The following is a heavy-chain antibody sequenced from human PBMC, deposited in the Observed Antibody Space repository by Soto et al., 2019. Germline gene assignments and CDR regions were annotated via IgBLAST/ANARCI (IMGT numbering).Heavy chain of an antibody. CDR1: GGTFSSYA. Sequence: QVQLVQSGAEVKKPGSSVKVSCKASGGTFSSYAISWVRQAPGQGLEWMGGIIPIFGTANYAQKFQGRVTITADESTSTAYMELSSLRSEDTAVYYCVRDPRRIAGYYYYGMDVWGQGTTVTVSS. J-gene: IGHJ6*02. CDR3: VRDPRRIAGYYYYGMDV. D-gene: IGHD6-13*01. V-gene: IGHV1-69*01. CDR2: IIPIFGTA.